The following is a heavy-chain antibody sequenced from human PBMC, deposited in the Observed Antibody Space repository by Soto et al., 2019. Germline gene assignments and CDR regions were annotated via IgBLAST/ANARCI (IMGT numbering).Heavy chain of an antibody. V-gene: IGHV4-61*08. D-gene: IGHD4-17*01. CDR2: IYYSGST. J-gene: IGHJ4*02. CDR1: GGSISSGGYY. CDR3: ARRYGGHFDY. Sequence: SETLSLTCTVSGGSISSGGYYWSWIRQHPGKGLEWIGYIYYSGSTNYNPSLKSRVTISVDTSKNQFSLKLSSVTAADTAVYYCARRYGGHFDYWGQGTLVTVSS.